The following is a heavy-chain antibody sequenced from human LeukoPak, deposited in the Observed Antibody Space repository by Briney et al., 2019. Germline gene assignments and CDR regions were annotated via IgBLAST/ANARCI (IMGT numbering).Heavy chain of an antibody. CDR2: IYSSGST. Sequence: PSETLSLTCTVSSGSISGYYWSWIRQPPGKRLEWIGYIYSSGSTNFNPSLKSRVTISLDTSKNQFSLKVGSVTAADAGVHYCARGPALTGKYYYYGMDVWGRGATVTVSS. CDR1: SGSISGYY. CDR3: ARGPALTGKYYYYGMDV. D-gene: IGHD7-27*01. V-gene: IGHV4-59*01. J-gene: IGHJ6*02.